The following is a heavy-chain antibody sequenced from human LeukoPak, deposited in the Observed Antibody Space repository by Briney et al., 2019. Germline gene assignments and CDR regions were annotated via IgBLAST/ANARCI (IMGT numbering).Heavy chain of an antibody. V-gene: IGHV3-74*01. CDR3: ARGYCSGGSCFDY. D-gene: IGHD2-15*01. J-gene: IGHJ4*02. CDR1: GFTLSSYW. CDR2: INSDGSST. Sequence: PGGSLRLSRAASGFTLSSYWMHWVRQAPGKGLVWVSRINSDGSSTSYADSVKGRFTISRDNAKNTLYLQMNSLRAEDTAVYYCARGYCSGGSCFDYWGQGTLVTVSS.